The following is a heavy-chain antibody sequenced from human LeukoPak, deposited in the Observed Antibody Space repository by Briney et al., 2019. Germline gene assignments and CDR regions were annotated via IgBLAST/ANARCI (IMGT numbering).Heavy chain of an antibody. CDR2: IYYSGST. V-gene: IGHV4-30-4*01. D-gene: IGHD2-15*01. J-gene: IGHJ4*02. Sequence: PSETLSLTCTVSGGSISSGDYYWSWIRQPPGKGLEWIGYIYYSGSTYYNPSLKSRVTISVDTSKNQFSLKLSSVTAADTAVYYCARDGGLGYCSGSSCYEGDYFDYWGQGTLVTVSS. CDR1: GGSISSGDYY. CDR3: ARDGGLGYCSGSSCYEGDYFDY.